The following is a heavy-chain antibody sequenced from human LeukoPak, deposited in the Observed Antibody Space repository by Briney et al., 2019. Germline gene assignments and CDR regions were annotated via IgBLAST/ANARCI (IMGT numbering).Heavy chain of an antibody. CDR1: GFTFSSYA. CDR3: AKDMGQNWNYPSFDY. CDR2: ISGSGGST. Sequence: GGSLRLSCAASGFTFSSYAMSWVRQAPGKGLEWVSAISGSGGSTYYADSVKGRFTISRDNAKNSLYLQMNSLRAEDTALYYCAKDMGQNWNYPSFDYWGQGTLVTVSS. D-gene: IGHD1-7*01. J-gene: IGHJ4*02. V-gene: IGHV3-23*01.